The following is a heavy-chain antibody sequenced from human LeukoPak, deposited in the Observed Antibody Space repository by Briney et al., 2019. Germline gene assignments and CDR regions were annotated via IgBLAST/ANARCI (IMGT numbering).Heavy chain of an antibody. CDR3: ARGRWRLPNDY. CDR1: GGSFSGYY. CDR2: INHSGST. V-gene: IGHV4-34*01. Sequence: PPETLSLTCAVYGGSFSGYYWSWIRQPPGKGLEWIGEINHSGSTNYNPSLKSRVTISVDTSKNQFSLKLSSVTAADTAVYYCARGRWRLPNDYWGQGTLVTVSS. J-gene: IGHJ4*02. D-gene: IGHD4-11*01.